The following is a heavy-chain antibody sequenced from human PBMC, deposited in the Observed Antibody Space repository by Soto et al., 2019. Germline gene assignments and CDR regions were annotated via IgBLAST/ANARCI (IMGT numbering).Heavy chain of an antibody. V-gene: IGHV4-30-2*01. D-gene: IGHD1-26*01. Sequence: QLRLHESGSGLVKPTQTLSLTCAVSGGSVSRGGYSWSWIRQPPGKGLEWLGCFSHTGTTYYSPSLKSRITISVDRSKNQFSLDVTSVTAADTAMYYCARLFSGNFKAYYFDYWGQGTLVTVSS. J-gene: IGHJ4*02. CDR2: FSHTGTT. CDR1: GGSVSRGGYS. CDR3: ARLFSGNFKAYYFDY.